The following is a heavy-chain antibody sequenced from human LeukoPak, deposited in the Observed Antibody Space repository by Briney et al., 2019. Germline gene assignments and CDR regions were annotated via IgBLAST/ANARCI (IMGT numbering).Heavy chain of an antibody. CDR1: GGTFSSYA. CDR2: INPNSGGT. V-gene: IGHV1-2*06. Sequence: ASVKVSCKASGGTFSSYAISWVRQAPGQGLEWMGRINPNSGGTNYAQKFQGRVTMTRDASISTAYMELSRLRSDDTAVYYCARDRGDCTNGVCYTHDAFDIWGQGTMVTVSS. CDR3: ARDRGDCTNGVCYTHDAFDI. J-gene: IGHJ3*02. D-gene: IGHD2-8*01.